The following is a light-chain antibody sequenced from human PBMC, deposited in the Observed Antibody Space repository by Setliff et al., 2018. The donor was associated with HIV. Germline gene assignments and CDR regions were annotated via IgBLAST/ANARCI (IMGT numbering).Light chain of an antibody. CDR1: SSDVGGYNY. J-gene: IGLJ1*01. V-gene: IGLV2-11*01. CDR2: DVS. Sequence: QSVLTQPRSVSGSPGQSVTFSCTGSSSDVGGYNYVSWYQQHPGTAPKLIIYDVSKRPSGVPDRFSGSKSGDTASLTISGLQSEDAADYYCCSYAGTYTYIFGTGTKVTVL. CDR3: CSYAGTYTYI.